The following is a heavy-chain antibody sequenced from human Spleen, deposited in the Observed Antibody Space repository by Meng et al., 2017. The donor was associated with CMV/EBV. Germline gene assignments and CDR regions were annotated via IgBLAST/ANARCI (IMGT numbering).Heavy chain of an antibody. J-gene: IGHJ5*02. Sequence: SETLSLTCTVSGGSISSGDYWSWIRQPPGKGLEWIGYIYYRGSTYYNPSLKSRVTISLATSKNQFSLKLNSVTAADTAVYFCARETIGTGTSAGSWGQGTLVTVSS. CDR3: ARETIGTGTSAGS. CDR1: GGSISSGDY. CDR2: IYYRGST. V-gene: IGHV4-30-4*08. D-gene: IGHD1-7*01.